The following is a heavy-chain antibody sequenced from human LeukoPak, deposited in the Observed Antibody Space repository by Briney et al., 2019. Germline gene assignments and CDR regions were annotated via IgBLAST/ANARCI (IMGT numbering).Heavy chain of an antibody. CDR3: VYGPNRYYFDH. CDR1: GGSISGYY. CDR2: VYYSGST. V-gene: IGHV4-59*01. D-gene: IGHD3-16*01. J-gene: IGHJ4*02. Sequence: SETLSLTCTVSGGSISGYYYTWIRQPPGKDLEWIGYVYYSGSTNYNPSLKSRVTISLDTSMKQFSLNLRSVTAADAAVYFCVYGPNRYYFDHWGQGALVTVSS.